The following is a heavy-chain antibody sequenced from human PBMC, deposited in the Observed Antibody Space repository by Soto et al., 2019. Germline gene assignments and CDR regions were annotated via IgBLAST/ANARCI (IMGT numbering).Heavy chain of an antibody. CDR2: VFWDGGE. CDR1: GFSLTTTGVG. Sequence: QITLRESGPSLVKPTETLTLTCTFSGFSLTTTGVGVGWIRQPPGKALEWLAVVFWDGGERYSPSLKSRVTIPKDTSKDPVVLTMTNMDPADTATYYCTQVYGSGSWGWYFHSWGQGTLVTVSS. J-gene: IGHJ4*02. CDR3: TQVYGSGSWGWYFHS. V-gene: IGHV2-5*02. D-gene: IGHD1-26*01.